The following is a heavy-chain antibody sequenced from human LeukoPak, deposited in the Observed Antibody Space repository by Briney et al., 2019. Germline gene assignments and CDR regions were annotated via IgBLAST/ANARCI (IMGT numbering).Heavy chain of an antibody. CDR2: IKQDGSEK. Sequence: PGGSLRLSCAASGFTFSTYWMTWVRQAPGKGLEWVANIKQDGSEKYYVDSVKGRFTVSRDNAKNSVFLLMNSLRADDTAVYYCARDREVPTPDEYFEHWSQGTLVTVSS. D-gene: IGHD5-24*01. J-gene: IGHJ1*01. CDR3: ARDREVPTPDEYFEH. CDR1: GFTFSTYW. V-gene: IGHV3-7*01.